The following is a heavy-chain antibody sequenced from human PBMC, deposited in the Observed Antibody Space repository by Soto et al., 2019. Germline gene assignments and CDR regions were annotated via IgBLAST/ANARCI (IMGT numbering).Heavy chain of an antibody. CDR1: GGTFRTSA. CDR3: ARDKDGLQFDGNYYFILYV. D-gene: IGHD3-9*01. CDR2: IMPVFRRP. V-gene: IGHV1-69*12. Sequence: QVQLVQSGAEVKKPGSSVKVSCKASGGTFRTSAISWVRQATGQGLEWVGGIMPVFRRPKYAQNFQDRVTITADESTSTAYMELNSLRSDDTAVYYCARDKDGLQFDGNYYFILYVLGQGTAVTVSS. J-gene: IGHJ6*02.